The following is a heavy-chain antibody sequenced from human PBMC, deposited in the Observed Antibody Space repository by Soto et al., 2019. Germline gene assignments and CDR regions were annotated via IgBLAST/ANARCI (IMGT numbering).Heavy chain of an antibody. V-gene: IGHV3-7*03. CDR3: FGGNGGPQ. CDR2: IKPDGSAT. Sequence: GGSLRLSCATSDSTFRNYWMNWVRQAPGKGLEWVVNIKPDGSATNYVDSVKGRFTISRDNVRNSVSLQMNSLRVEDTAVYFCFGGNGGPQWGQGTLVTVSS. CDR1: DSTFRNYW. D-gene: IGHD3-16*01. J-gene: IGHJ4*02.